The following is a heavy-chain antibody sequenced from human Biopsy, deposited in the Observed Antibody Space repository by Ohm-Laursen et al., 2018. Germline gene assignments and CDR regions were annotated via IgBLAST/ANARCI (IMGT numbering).Heavy chain of an antibody. V-gene: IGHV3-11*01. CDR3: ARDGAGSYLDY. Sequence: SLRLSCTASGFTFSDYYMSWIRQAPGKGLEWLSYISGSGTTIFYADSVKGRFTVSRDNAKNSLYLQMNSLTVEDTAVYYCARDGAGSYLDYWGQGTLVTVSS. CDR2: ISGSGTTI. J-gene: IGHJ4*02. CDR1: GFTFSDYY. D-gene: IGHD3-10*01.